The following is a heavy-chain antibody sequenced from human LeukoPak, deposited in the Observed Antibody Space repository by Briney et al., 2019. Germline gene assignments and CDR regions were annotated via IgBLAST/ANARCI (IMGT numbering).Heavy chain of an antibody. CDR3: ASSSGWNIGH. V-gene: IGHV3-11*01. CDR2: ISDVGSTK. CDR1: GFTFSDSS. D-gene: IGHD6-19*01. J-gene: IGHJ4*02. Sequence: PGGSLRLSCAASGFTFSDSSMSWIRQAPGKGLEWVSYISDVGSTKYYADSVKGRFTISRDNAKNSLYLQMNSLRAEDTAVYYCASSSGWNIGHWGQGTLVTVSS.